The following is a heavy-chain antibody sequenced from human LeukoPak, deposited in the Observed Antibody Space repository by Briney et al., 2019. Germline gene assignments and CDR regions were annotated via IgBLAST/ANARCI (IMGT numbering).Heavy chain of an antibody. CDR3: ARDHEWGRAYFDY. J-gene: IGHJ4*02. CDR2: IWYDGSNE. D-gene: IGHD1-26*01. Sequence: GGSLRLSCAASGFTFSSYGMHWVRQAPGKGLERVAVIWYDGSNEYCADSVKGRFTISRDNSKNTLYLQMNSLRAEDTAVYYCARDHEWGRAYFDYWGQGTLVTVSS. CDR1: GFTFSSYG. V-gene: IGHV3-33*01.